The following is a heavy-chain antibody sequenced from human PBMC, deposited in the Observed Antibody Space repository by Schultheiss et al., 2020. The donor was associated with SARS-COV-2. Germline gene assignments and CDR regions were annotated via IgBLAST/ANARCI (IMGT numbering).Heavy chain of an antibody. CDR1: GGSISSYY. J-gene: IGHJ5*02. V-gene: IGHV4-4*08. Sequence: SETLSLTCTVSGGSISSYYWSWIRQPPGKGLEWIGRIYTSGSTNYNPSLKSRVTISVDTSKNQFSLKLSSVTAADTAVYYCARRGITMIVVVGRFGWFDPWGQGTLVTVSS. CDR2: IYTSGST. CDR3: ARRGITMIVVVGRFGWFDP. D-gene: IGHD3-22*01.